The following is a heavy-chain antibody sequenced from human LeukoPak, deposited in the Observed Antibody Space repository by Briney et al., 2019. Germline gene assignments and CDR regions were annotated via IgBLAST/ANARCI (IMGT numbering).Heavy chain of an antibody. D-gene: IGHD3-10*01. CDR3: ARGSGSYRDFDY. Sequence: GGSLRLSCAASGFTFSSYNMNWVRQAPGKGLEWVSSISSSSSYIYYADSVKGRFTISRDNAKNSLYLQMNSLRAEDTAVYYCARGSGSYRDFDYWGQGTLVTVSS. CDR2: ISSSSSYI. V-gene: IGHV3-21*01. J-gene: IGHJ4*02. CDR1: GFTFSSYN.